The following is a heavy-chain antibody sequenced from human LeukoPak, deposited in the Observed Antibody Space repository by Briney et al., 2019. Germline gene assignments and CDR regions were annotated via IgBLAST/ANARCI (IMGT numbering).Heavy chain of an antibody. CDR3: ARGNCSSTSCYPPTDSYNGMEV. D-gene: IGHD2-2*01. J-gene: IGHJ6*02. V-gene: IGHV1-8*02. CDR1: GYTFTSYD. Sequence: ASVKVSCKASGYTFTSYDINWVRQATGQGLEWMGWMNPNSGKTGYAQKLQGRVTMTTDTSTSPAYRELRGLRPADTAVYYCARGNCSSTSCYPPTDSYNGMEVWGQGTTVPVPS. CDR2: MNPNSGKT.